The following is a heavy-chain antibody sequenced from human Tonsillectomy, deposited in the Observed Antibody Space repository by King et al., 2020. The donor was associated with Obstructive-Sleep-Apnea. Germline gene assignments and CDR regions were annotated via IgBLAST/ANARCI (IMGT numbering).Heavy chain of an antibody. Sequence: VQLVESGGGLVQPGGSLRLSCAASGFTFSTYWMSWVRQAPGKGLEWVANIKQDGRAMYYVDSVKGRFTISRDNAENSLYLQMNSLRVEDTAVYYCARGNSNLNVGYFDYWGQGILVTVSS. CDR3: ARGNSNLNVGYFDY. CDR2: IKQDGRAM. CDR1: GFTFSTYW. V-gene: IGHV3-7*01. D-gene: IGHD1-26*01. J-gene: IGHJ4*02.